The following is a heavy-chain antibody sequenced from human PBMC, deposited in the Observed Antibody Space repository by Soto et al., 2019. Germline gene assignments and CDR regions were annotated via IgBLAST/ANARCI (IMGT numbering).Heavy chain of an antibody. CDR2: ISYDGSNQ. Sequence: PGGSLRLSCAASGFSFSRHGMHWVRQAPGKGLEWVAVISYDGSNQDYADSVKGRFSISRDNSKNTVYLQMNSLRVEDSAVSYCARDRSSTYYYYGMDLWGQGTTVTVSS. CDR3: ARDRSSTYYYYGMDL. D-gene: IGHD6-19*01. V-gene: IGHV3-30-3*01. CDR1: GFSFSRHG. J-gene: IGHJ6*02.